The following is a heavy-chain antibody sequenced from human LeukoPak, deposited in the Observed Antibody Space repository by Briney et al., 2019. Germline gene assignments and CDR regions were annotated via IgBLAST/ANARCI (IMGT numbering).Heavy chain of an antibody. CDR2: ISSSSSFI. Sequence: GGSLRLSCAASGFTFSSYSMNWVRQAPGKGLEWVSSISSSSSFIYYADSVKGRFTISRDNAKNSLYLQMNSLRAEDTAVYYCARDVLIAADGVIRLDAFDIWGQGTVVTVSS. CDR1: GFTFSSYS. CDR3: ARDVLIAADGVIRLDAFDI. D-gene: IGHD6-13*01. V-gene: IGHV3-21*01. J-gene: IGHJ3*02.